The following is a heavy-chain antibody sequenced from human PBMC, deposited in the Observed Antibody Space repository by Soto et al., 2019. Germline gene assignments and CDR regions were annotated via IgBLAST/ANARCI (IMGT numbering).Heavy chain of an antibody. CDR1: GYTFSGYY. Sequence: ASVKVCCKASGYTFSGYYIHWVRQAPGQAPEWVGEIGPKSGGTRYAQKFQGRVTMTKDTSITTVYMELRNLSPDDTAVYFCGRGRSGELVIFYWGQGTLVTVSS. V-gene: IGHV1-2*02. J-gene: IGHJ4*02. CDR2: IGPKSGGT. D-gene: IGHD1-26*01. CDR3: GRGRSGELVIFY.